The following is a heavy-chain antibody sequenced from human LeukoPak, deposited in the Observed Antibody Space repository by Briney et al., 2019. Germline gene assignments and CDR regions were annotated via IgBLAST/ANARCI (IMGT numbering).Heavy chain of an antibody. J-gene: IGHJ3*02. V-gene: IGHV4-34*01. Sequence: SETLSLTCAVYGGSFSGYYWSWIRQPPGKGLEWIGEINHSGSTNYNPSLESRVTISVDTSKNQFSLKLSSVTAADTAVYYCARGTSLIQLLLSFGESAVTSSDFDIWGQGTMVTVSS. CDR3: ARGTSLIQLLLSFGESAVTSSDFDI. CDR1: GGSFSGYY. CDR2: INHSGST. D-gene: IGHD3-10*01.